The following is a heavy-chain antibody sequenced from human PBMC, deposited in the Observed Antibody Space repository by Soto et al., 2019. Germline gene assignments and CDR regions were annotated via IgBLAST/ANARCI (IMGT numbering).Heavy chain of an antibody. CDR3: VKNHRTTYELDF. D-gene: IGHD3-22*01. CDR2: ISAAGGAS. J-gene: IGHJ4*02. Sequence: PGGSLTLSCTPSGFTFDNSAMTWVRLAPGKGLGWVASISAAGGASYYADSVKGRFVISRDNSKESLSLQMTRLRVEDSAVYYCVKNHRTTYELDFWGQGTRVTVSS. V-gene: IGHV3-23*01. CDR1: GFTFDNSA.